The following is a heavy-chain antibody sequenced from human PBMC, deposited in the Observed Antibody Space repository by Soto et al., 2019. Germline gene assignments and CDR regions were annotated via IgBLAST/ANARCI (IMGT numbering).Heavy chain of an antibody. D-gene: IGHD4-17*01. CDR1: GFTVSSNY. V-gene: IGHV3-53*04. Sequence: GGSLRLSCAASGFTVSSNYMSWVRQAPGKGLEWVSVIYSGGSTYYADSVKGRFTISRHNSKNTLYLQMNSLGAEDTAVYYCARAEGDYAPGAFDIWGQGTMVTVSS. CDR2: IYSGGST. CDR3: ARAEGDYAPGAFDI. J-gene: IGHJ3*02.